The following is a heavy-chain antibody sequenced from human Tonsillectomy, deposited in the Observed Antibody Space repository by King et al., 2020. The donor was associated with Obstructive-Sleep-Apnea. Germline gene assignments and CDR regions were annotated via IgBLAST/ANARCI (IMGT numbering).Heavy chain of an antibody. Sequence: VQLVESGGGLVQPGGSLRLSCAASGFTFSSYAMSWVRQAPGKGLEGVSAISGSGGGTYYADSVKCRFTISRDNSKNTLYLQMNSLRAEETAVYYCAKGGTAVADGGGFDYWGQGTLVTVSS. CDR1: GFTFSSYA. CDR3: AKGGTAVADGGGFDY. V-gene: IGHV3-23*04. CDR2: ISGSGGGT. J-gene: IGHJ4*02. D-gene: IGHD6-19*01.